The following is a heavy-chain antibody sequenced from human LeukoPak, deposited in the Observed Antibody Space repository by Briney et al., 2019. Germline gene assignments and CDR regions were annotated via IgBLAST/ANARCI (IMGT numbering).Heavy chain of an antibody. Sequence: SETLSLTCTVSGGSISSSSYYWSWIRQPPGKGLEWIGYIYYSGSTNYNPSLKSRVTISVDTSKNQFSLKLSSVTAADTAVYYCARDRDGYNQPGDYYYYYMDVWGKGTTVTISS. CDR3: ARDRDGYNQPGDYYYYYMDV. CDR2: IYYSGST. V-gene: IGHV4-61*01. CDR1: GGSISSSSYY. D-gene: IGHD5-24*01. J-gene: IGHJ6*03.